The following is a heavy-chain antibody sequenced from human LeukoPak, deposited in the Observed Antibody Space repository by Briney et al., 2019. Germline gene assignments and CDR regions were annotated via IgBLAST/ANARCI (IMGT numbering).Heavy chain of an antibody. CDR1: GGSISSYY. CDR3: ARNSGYEGYYYYGMDV. V-gene: IGHV4-4*07. CDR2: IYTSGST. J-gene: IGHJ6*02. Sequence: SETLSLTCTVSGGSISSYYWSWIRQPAGKGLEWIGRIYTSGSTNYNPSLKSRVTMSVDTSKNQFSLKLSSVTAADTAVYYCARNSGYEGYYYYGMDVWGQGTTVTVSS. D-gene: IGHD5-12*01.